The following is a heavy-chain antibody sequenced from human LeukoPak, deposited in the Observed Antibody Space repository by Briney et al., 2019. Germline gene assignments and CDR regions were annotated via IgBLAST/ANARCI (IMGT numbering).Heavy chain of an antibody. Sequence: PGGSLRLSCAASGFTFSSYEMNWVRQAPGKGLEWVSYISSSGSTIYYADSVKGRFTISRDNAKNSLYLQMNSLRAEDTALYYCARVGVVVTAIEVGDYYYYMDVWGKGTTVTVSS. V-gene: IGHV3-48*03. J-gene: IGHJ6*03. CDR3: ARVGVVVTAIEVGDYYYYMDV. CDR2: ISSSGSTI. D-gene: IGHD2-21*02. CDR1: GFTFSSYE.